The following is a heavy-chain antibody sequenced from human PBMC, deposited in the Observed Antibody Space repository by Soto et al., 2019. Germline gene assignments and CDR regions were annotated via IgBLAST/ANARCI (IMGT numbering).Heavy chain of an antibody. CDR3: ARGAYDSSGYYSFDS. D-gene: IGHD3-22*01. Sequence: QVQLQESGPGLVKISETLSLTCNVSGGSMRTYYWSWIRQPPGKGLEWIGFVYYSGSTKFNPSLKSRATISVDTSKNQFSLNLSSVTAADTAVYYCARGAYDSSGYYSFDSWGQGTLLAVSS. V-gene: IGHV4-59*01. J-gene: IGHJ4*02. CDR1: GGSMRTYY. CDR2: VYYSGST.